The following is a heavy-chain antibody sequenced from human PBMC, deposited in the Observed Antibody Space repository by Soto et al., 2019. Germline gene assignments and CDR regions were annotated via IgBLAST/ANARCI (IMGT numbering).Heavy chain of an antibody. CDR3: ATPQDYDGCLDS. CDR2: ISGSGSTS. Sequence: LRLSCAASGFIFSTYNMNWVRQAPGKGLEWVSDISGSGSTSYYADSVKGRFTISRDNDKNSLYLQMNSLRDEDTAVYYCATPQDYDGCLDSWGQGTLVTVSS. V-gene: IGHV3-48*02. J-gene: IGHJ4*02. D-gene: IGHD3-22*01. CDR1: GFIFSTYN.